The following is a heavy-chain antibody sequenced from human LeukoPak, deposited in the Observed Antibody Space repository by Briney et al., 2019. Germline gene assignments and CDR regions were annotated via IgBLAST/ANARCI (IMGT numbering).Heavy chain of an antibody. Sequence: GGSLRLSCAASGFTFSSYSMHWVRQAPGKGLEWVSSISTITYTYYADSVKGRFTISRDNAKNSLYLQMNSLRAEDTGVYYCARGNYFDYWGQGTLVTVSS. V-gene: IGHV3-21*01. D-gene: IGHD3-10*01. CDR1: GFTFSSYS. CDR2: ISTITYT. J-gene: IGHJ4*02. CDR3: ARGNYFDY.